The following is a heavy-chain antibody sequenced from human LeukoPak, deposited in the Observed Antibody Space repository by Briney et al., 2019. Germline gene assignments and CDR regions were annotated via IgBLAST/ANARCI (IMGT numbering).Heavy chain of an antibody. V-gene: IGHV4-34*01. CDR3: ARGSLLRYFDWLWGY. Sequence: SETLSLTCAVYGGSFSGYYWSWIRQPPGKGLEWIGEINHSGSTNYNPSLKSRVTISVDTSKNQFSLKLSSVTAADTAVYYCARGSLLRYFDWLWGYWGQGTLVTVSS. D-gene: IGHD3-9*01. CDR1: GGSFSGYY. CDR2: INHSGST. J-gene: IGHJ4*02.